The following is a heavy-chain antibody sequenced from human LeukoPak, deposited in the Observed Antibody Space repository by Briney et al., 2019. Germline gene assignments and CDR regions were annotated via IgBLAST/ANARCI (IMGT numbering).Heavy chain of an antibody. CDR3: ARLNYGGNSGVFDY. CDR2: IYYSGST. CDR1: GGSISSGGYY. Sequence: SQTLSLTCTVSGGSISSGGYYWSWIRQHPGKGLAWIGYIYYSGSTYYNPSLKSRVTISVDTSKNQFSLKLSSVTAADTAVYYCARLNYGGNSGVFDYWGQGTLVTVSS. J-gene: IGHJ4*02. D-gene: IGHD4-23*01. V-gene: IGHV4-31*02.